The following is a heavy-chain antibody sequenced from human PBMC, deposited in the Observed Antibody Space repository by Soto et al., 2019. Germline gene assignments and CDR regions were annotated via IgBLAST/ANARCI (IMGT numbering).Heavy chain of an antibody. CDR3: AKHRARYCGGGSCYSIFDY. V-gene: IGHV3-30*18. CDR1: GFTFSSYG. D-gene: IGHD2-15*01. Sequence: QVQLVESGGGVVQPGRSLRLSCAASGFTFSSYGMHWVRQAPGKGLEWVAVISYDGSNKYYADSVKGRFTISRDNSKNTLYLQMNSLRAEDTAVYYCAKHRARYCGGGSCYSIFDYWGQGTLVTVSS. J-gene: IGHJ4*02. CDR2: ISYDGSNK.